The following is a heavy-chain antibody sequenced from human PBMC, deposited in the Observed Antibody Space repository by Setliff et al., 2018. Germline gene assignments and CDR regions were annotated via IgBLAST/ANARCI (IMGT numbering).Heavy chain of an antibody. D-gene: IGHD3-16*01. J-gene: IGHJ4*02. V-gene: IGHV4-39*01. Sequence: PSETLSLTCTVSGASITNIHYYWGLIRQPPGKGLEWIGSIFYSGRTFYNPSLKSRVTISVDTSKNQFSLTLSSVTAADTAVYYCARLPNYVWGSPVDYWGQGTLVTVS. CDR2: IFYSGRT. CDR1: GASITNIHYY. CDR3: ARLPNYVWGSPVDY.